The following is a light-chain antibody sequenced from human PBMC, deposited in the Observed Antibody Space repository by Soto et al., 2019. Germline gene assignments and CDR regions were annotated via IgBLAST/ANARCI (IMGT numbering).Light chain of an antibody. CDR1: SSNIGALFD. J-gene: IGLJ1*01. CDR2: GTI. Sequence: QSVLTQPPSVSGAPGQTVTHSCTGGSSNIGALFDVHWYQQLPGAAPKLLIYGTINRPSGVPDRFSGSKSGTSASLAITGLRAEDEADYYCQSYDSRLGGSVFGTGTKLTVL. CDR3: QSYDSRLGGSV. V-gene: IGLV1-40*01.